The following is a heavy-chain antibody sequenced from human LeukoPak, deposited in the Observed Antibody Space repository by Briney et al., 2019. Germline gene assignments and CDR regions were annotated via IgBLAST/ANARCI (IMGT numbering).Heavy chain of an antibody. V-gene: IGHV3-21*01. CDR1: GFTFSTYS. D-gene: IGHD3-10*01. CDR3: ARITSYYPYGVDV. CDR2: ISWDSQYR. J-gene: IGHJ6*02. Sequence: GGSLRLSCEASGFTFSTYSMNWVRQAPGKGLEWVSAISWDSQYRYYADSVKGRFTISRDTAKNSLYLQMNSLRAEDTAVYYCARITSYYPYGVDVWGQGTTVTVPS.